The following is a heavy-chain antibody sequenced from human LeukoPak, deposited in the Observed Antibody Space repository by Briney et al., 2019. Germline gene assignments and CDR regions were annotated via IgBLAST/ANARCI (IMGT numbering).Heavy chain of an antibody. CDR2: IDNYSGDT. CDR1: GGTFSSYA. CDR3: ARDYSIRVAASSYGMDV. J-gene: IGHJ6*02. Sequence: GASVKVSCKASGGTFSSYAISWVRQAPGQGLEWMGWIDNYSGDTEYAQNFQGRVTMTTDTTTSTAYMELRSLRSDDTAVYYCARDYSIRVAASSYGMDVWGQGTTVTVS. V-gene: IGHV1-18*01. D-gene: IGHD6-19*01.